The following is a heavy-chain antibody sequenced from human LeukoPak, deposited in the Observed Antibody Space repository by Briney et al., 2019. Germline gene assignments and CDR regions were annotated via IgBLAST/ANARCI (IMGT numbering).Heavy chain of an antibody. CDR1: GGSISSGGYY. V-gene: IGHV4-30-2*01. Sequence: SQTLSLTCTVSGGSISSGGYYRSWIRQPPGKGLEWIGYIYHSGSTYYNPSLKSRVTISVDRSKNQFSLKLSSVTAADTAVYYCARCAGYSGYRLDYWGQGTLVTVSS. J-gene: IGHJ4*02. CDR2: IYHSGST. CDR3: ARCAGYSGYRLDY. D-gene: IGHD5-12*01.